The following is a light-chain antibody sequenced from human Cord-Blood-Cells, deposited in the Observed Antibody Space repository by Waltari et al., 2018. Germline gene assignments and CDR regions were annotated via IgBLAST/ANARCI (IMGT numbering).Light chain of an antibody. CDR3: QAWDSSTVV. CDR2: QDS. V-gene: IGLV3-1*01. CDR1: KLGVKY. J-gene: IGLJ1*01. Sequence: SYELTQPPSVSVSPGQPASITCLGAKLGVKYACWYQQKPGQSPVLVIYQDSKRPSGIPERFSGSNSGNTATLTISGTQAMDEADYYCQAWDSSTVVFGTGTKVTVL.